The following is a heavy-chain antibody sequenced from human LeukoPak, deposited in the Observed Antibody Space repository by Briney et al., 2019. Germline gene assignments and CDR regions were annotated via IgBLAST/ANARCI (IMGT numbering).Heavy chain of an antibody. CDR3: ARGYSSTWLFFDY. J-gene: IGHJ4*02. V-gene: IGHV4-59*13. CDR2: ISDSGST. Sequence: SETLSLTCTVSGGSINNYYWSWIRQPPGKGLEWIGYISDSGSTNYNPSLKSRVTISVDRSKNQSSLELTSVTAADTAVYYRARGYSSTWLFFDYWGQGTLVTVST. CDR1: GGSINNYY. D-gene: IGHD6-13*01.